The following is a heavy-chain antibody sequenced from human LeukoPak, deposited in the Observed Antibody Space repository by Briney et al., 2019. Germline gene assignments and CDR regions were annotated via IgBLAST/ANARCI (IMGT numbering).Heavy chain of an antibody. Sequence: GSLRLSCAASGFTFSYYSMNWVRQAPGKGLEWVSSISSSSSYIYYADSVKGRFTISRDNAKNSLYLQINSLRAEDTAVYYCAKDAPYYYDSSGYGGAFDIWGQGTMVTVSS. CDR3: AKDAPYYYDSSGYGGAFDI. J-gene: IGHJ3*02. CDR1: GFTFSYYS. V-gene: IGHV3-21*04. D-gene: IGHD3-22*01. CDR2: ISSSSSYI.